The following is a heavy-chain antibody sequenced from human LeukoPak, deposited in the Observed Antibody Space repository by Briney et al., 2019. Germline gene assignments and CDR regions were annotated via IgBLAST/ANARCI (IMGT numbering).Heavy chain of an antibody. V-gene: IGHV4-30-2*01. CDR2: IYHSGST. J-gene: IGHJ4*02. CDR1: GGSISSGGYS. CDR3: ASRTLYGSGRSYFDY. Sequence: SQTLSLTCAVSGGSISSGGYSWSWIRQPPVKGLEGIGYIYHSGSTYYNPSLKSRVTISVDRSKNQFSLKLSSVTAADTAVYYCASRTLYGSGRSYFDYWGQGTLVTVSS. D-gene: IGHD3-10*01.